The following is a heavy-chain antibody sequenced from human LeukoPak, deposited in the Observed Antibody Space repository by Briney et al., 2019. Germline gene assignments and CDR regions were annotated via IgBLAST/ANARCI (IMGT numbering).Heavy chain of an antibody. Sequence: SSETLSLTCAVYGGSFSGYYWSWVRQAPGKGLEWVSVISGSGGSTYYADSVKGRFTISRDNSKNTLYLQMNSLRAEDTAVYYCANGDSSGYYYFNWFDPWGQGTLVTVSS. CDR3: ANGDSSGYYYFNWFDP. J-gene: IGHJ5*02. D-gene: IGHD3-22*01. CDR2: ISGSGGST. V-gene: IGHV3-23*01. CDR1: GGSFSGYY.